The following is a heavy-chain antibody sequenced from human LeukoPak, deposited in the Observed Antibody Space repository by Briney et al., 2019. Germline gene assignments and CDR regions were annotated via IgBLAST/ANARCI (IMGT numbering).Heavy chain of an antibody. CDR3: AADKLGMADY. Sequence: RPSETLSLTCTASGGSISSSSYSWGWIRQPPGKGLEWIGGIYYSGSTYYNPSLKSRVTISVDTPKNQFSLKLSSVTAADTAVYYCAADKLGMADYWGQGTLVTVSS. D-gene: IGHD7-27*01. CDR2: IYYSGST. J-gene: IGHJ4*02. CDR1: GGSISSSSYS. V-gene: IGHV4-39*01.